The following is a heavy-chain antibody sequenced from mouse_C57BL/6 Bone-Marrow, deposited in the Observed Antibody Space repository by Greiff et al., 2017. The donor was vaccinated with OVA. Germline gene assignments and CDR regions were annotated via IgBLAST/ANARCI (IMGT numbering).Heavy chain of an antibody. Sequence: VQLQQSGPELVKPGASVKISCKASGYSFTGYYMTWVKQSPEKSLEWIGEINPSTGGTTYNQKFKAKATLTVDKSSSTAYMQLKSLTSEDSAVYYCARGGTSPFAYWGQGTLVTVSA. J-gene: IGHJ3*01. D-gene: IGHD4-1*01. CDR2: INPSTGGT. CDR1: GYSFTGYY. CDR3: ARGGTSPFAY. V-gene: IGHV1-42*01.